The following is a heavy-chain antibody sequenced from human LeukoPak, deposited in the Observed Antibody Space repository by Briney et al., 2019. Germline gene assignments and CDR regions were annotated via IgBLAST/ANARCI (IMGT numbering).Heavy chain of an antibody. Sequence: QPGGSLRLSCAASGFTFSRYWMSWVRQAPGKGLEWVAHIKQDGSEKYYVDSVKGRFTISRDNAKNSLYLEMNSLRADDTAVYYCARVAPRFWYESSFYFFENWGQGTLVIVSS. CDR3: ARVAPRFWYESSFYFFEN. CDR1: GFTFSRYW. CDR2: IKQDGSEK. V-gene: IGHV3-7*04. D-gene: IGHD3-22*01. J-gene: IGHJ4*02.